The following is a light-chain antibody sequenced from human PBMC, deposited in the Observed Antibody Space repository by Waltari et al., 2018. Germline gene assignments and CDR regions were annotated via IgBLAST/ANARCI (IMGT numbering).Light chain of an antibody. CDR1: QSVSSSK. V-gene: IGKV3-20*01. Sequence: EIVLTQSPGTLSLSPGERATLSCRASQSVSSSKLAWYQQEPGQAPRLLIYGASSRATGIPDRFSGSGSGTDFTLKISRVEAEDVGVYYCMQALQTPPTFGGGTKVEIK. CDR3: MQALQTPPT. J-gene: IGKJ4*01. CDR2: GAS.